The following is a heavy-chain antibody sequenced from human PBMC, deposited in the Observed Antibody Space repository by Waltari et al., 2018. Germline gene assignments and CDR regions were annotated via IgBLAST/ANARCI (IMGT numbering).Heavy chain of an antibody. Sequence: EVQLVESGGGLVQPGGSLRLSCAASGFTFSSYWMSWVRQDPGKGLELVANIKQDGSEKYYVDAVKGRVTISRDNAKNSLYLQMNSLRAEDTAVYYCARDQRSRIAVADFDYWGQGTLVTVSS. CDR3: ARDQRSRIAVADFDY. CDR2: IKQDGSEK. D-gene: IGHD6-19*01. V-gene: IGHV3-7*01. CDR1: GFTFSSYW. J-gene: IGHJ4*02.